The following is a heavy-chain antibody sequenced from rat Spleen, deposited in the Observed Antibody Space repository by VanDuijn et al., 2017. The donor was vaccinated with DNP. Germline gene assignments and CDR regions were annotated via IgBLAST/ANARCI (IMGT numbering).Heavy chain of an antibody. CDR3: ARWSNFFDY. V-gene: IGHV3-1*01. CDR2: ISYSGTT. CDR1: GYSITSSY. J-gene: IGHJ2*01. Sequence: EVQLQESGPGLVKPSQSLSLTCSVTGYSITSSYRWNWIRKFPGNKMEWIGHISYSGTTSYHPSLKSRISITRDTSKNQFFLQVNSVTTEDTATYYCARWSNFFDYWGQGVMVTVSS.